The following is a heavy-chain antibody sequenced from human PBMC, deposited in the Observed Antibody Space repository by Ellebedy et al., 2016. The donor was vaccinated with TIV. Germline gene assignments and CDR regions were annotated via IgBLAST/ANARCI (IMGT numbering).Heavy chain of an antibody. D-gene: IGHD3-10*01. Sequence: ASVKVSCXASGYTFTSYGISWVRQAPGQGLEWMGWISAYNGNTNYAQKLQGRVTMTTDTSTSTAYMELRSLRSDDTAVYYCARHSHYYGSGSYPLDYWGQGTLVTVSS. CDR3: ARHSHYYGSGSYPLDY. CDR1: GYTFTSYG. V-gene: IGHV1-18*01. J-gene: IGHJ4*02. CDR2: ISAYNGNT.